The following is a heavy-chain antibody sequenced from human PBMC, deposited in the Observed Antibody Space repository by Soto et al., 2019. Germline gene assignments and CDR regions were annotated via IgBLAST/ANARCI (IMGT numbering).Heavy chain of an antibody. Sequence: GASVKVSCKASGGTFSSNAISWVRQAPGQGLEWMGGIIPIFGTANYAQKFQGRVTITADKSTSTAYMELRSLRSDDTAVYYCARELLYDYYFDYWGQGTLVTVSS. J-gene: IGHJ4*02. CDR2: IIPIFGTA. CDR1: GGTFSSNA. CDR3: ARELLYDYYFDY. D-gene: IGHD3-16*01. V-gene: IGHV1-69*06.